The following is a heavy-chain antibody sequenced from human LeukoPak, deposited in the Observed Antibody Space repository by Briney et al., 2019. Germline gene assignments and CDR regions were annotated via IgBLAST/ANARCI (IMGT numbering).Heavy chain of an antibody. D-gene: IGHD2-2*01. CDR1: GFMFNSYA. Sequence: GGSLSLSCAASGFMFNSYAMNWVRQAPGKGLEWVSAISGSGRNTYYADSVKGRFTVSRDNSKNTVYMQMNSLRAEDTAMYYCAKDSXGYERPIEHWGQGTLATVSS. CDR2: ISGSGRNT. V-gene: IGHV3-23*01. J-gene: IGHJ1*01. CDR3: AKDSXGYERPIEH.